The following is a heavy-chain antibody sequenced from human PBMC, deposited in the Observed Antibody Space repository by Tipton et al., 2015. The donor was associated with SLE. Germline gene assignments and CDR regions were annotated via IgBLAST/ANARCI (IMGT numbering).Heavy chain of an antibody. V-gene: IGHV4-39*07. CDR1: GGSISSSSYY. J-gene: IGHJ2*01. CDR2: IYYSGST. Sequence: TLSLTCTASGGSISSSSYYWGWIRQPPGKGLEWIGSIYYSGSTYYNPSLKSRVTISVDTSKNQFSLKLSSVTAADTAVYYCARGVQWGPAFDLWGRGTLVTVSS. CDR3: ARGVQWGPAFDL. D-gene: IGHD1-26*01.